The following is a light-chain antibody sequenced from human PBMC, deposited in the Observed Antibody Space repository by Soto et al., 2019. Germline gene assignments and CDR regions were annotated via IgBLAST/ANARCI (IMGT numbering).Light chain of an antibody. V-gene: IGKV1D-12*01. J-gene: IGKJ1*01. CDR1: QGISSW. CDR3: QHYNSYSEA. CDR2: AAS. Sequence: DIQMTQSPSSVSASVGDRVTITCRASQGISSWLAWYQQKPGKAPKLLIYAASSLQSGVPSRFSGSGSGTDFTLTIRSMQTQDFANYYCQHYNSYSEAFGQGTKVDIK.